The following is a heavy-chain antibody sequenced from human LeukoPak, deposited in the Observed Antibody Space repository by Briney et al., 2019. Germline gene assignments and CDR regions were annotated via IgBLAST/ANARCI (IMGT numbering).Heavy chain of an antibody. V-gene: IGHV4-4*07. D-gene: IGHD2/OR15-2a*01. CDR1: GGSISSYY. CDR2: VYANDNT. J-gene: IGHJ4*02. CDR3: ARGGNRYFDY. Sequence: SETLSLTCTASGGSISSYYWSWIRQPAGKGLEWIGRVYANDNTNYNPSLKGRVTMAGDTSKNQFSLTLTSVTAADTAVYYCARGGNRYFDYWGQGTLVTVST.